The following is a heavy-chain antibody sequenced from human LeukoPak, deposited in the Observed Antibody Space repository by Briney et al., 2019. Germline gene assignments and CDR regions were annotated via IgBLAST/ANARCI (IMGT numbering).Heavy chain of an antibody. J-gene: IGHJ3*02. CDR1: GGSFSGYY. Sequence: SETLSLTCAVYGGSFSGYYWSWIRQPPGKGLEWIGEINHSGSTNYNPSLKSRVTMSVDTSKNQLSLKLTSVTAADTAIYYCARELITKADAFDIWGQGTMVTVSS. CDR3: ARELITKADAFDI. CDR2: INHSGST. D-gene: IGHD1-20*01. V-gene: IGHV4-34*01.